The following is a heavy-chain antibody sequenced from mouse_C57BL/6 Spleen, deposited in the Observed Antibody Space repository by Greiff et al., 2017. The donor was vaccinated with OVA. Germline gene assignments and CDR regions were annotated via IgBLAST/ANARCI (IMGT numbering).Heavy chain of an antibody. CDR2: ISYDGSN. J-gene: IGHJ3*01. CDR3: SYYYGSSSSFAY. Sequence: EVQLQESGPGLVKPSQSLSLTCSVTGYSITSGYYWNWIRQFPGNKLEWMGYISYDGSNNYNPSLKNRISITRDTSKNQFFLKLNSVTTEDTATYYCSYYYGSSSSFAYWGQGTLVTVSA. D-gene: IGHD1-1*01. V-gene: IGHV3-6*01. CDR1: GYSITSGYY.